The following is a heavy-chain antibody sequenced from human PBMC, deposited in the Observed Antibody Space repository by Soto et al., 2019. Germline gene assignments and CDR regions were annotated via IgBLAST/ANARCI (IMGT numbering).Heavy chain of an antibody. J-gene: IGHJ6*02. CDR2: ISYDGSNK. D-gene: IGHD3-3*01. CDR3: ARGEAIFGVVMLNDYYGMDV. Sequence: PGGSLRLSCAASGFTFSSYAMHWVRQAPGKGLEWVAVISYDGSNKYYADSVKGRFTISRDNPKNTLYLQMNSLRAEDTAVYYCARGEAIFGVVMLNDYYGMDVWGQGTTVTVSS. V-gene: IGHV3-30-3*01. CDR1: GFTFSSYA.